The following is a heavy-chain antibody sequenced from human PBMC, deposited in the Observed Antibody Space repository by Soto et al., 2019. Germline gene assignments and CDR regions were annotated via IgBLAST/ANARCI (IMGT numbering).Heavy chain of an antibody. CDR3: ARRAYYYGSGSSDYFDY. CDR1: GYSFTSYL. V-gene: IGHV5-51*01. D-gene: IGHD3-10*01. J-gene: IGHJ4*01. Sequence: PGESLKSSCKGSGYSFTSYLIGWVRQKHGKGLEWMGIIYPGDSDTRYSPSFQGQVTISADKSISTAYLQWTGLKASDTAMYYCARRAYYYGSGSSDYFDYWGHGILVTVSS. CDR2: IYPGDSDT.